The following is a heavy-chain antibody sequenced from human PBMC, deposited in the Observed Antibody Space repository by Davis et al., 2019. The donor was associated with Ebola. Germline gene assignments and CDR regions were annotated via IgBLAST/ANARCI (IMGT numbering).Heavy chain of an antibody. CDR2: ISHANDE. D-gene: IGHD3-22*01. Sequence: PGGSLRLSCAASGFTFSTQSMHWVRQAPGKGLEWVAVISHANDEYYAESVKGRFTISRDNSRKMAFLQMSSLGADDTAIYYCATGATYYYADWGQGTQVTVSS. J-gene: IGHJ4*02. CDR3: ATGATYYYAD. V-gene: IGHV3-30*15. CDR1: GFTFSTQS.